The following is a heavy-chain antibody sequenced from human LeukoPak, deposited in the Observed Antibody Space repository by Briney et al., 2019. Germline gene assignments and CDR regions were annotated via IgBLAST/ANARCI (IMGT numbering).Heavy chain of an antibody. CDR2: TYYRSKWYN. CDR1: GDSVSSNSAA. J-gene: IGHJ4*02. V-gene: IGHV6-1*01. D-gene: IGHD6-13*01. CDR3: ARWRYSSSWYARTNYYFDY. Sequence: SQTLSLTCAISGDSVSSNSAAWNWIRQSPSRGLEWLGRTYYRSKWYNDYAVSVKSRITINPDTSKNQFSLQLNSVTAADTAVYYCARWRYSSSWYARTNYYFDYWGQGTLVTVSS.